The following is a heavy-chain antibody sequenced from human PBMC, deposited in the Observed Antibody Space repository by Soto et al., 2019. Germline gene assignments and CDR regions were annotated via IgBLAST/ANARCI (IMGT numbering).Heavy chain of an antibody. Sequence: PGGSLTLSCAASGFTFSSYSMHWVRRGQAQGLGWVAFISYVENKKYYADTVKGRFTTSRDNSNNTLKLQMNSLRAENTTVDYCAKDAVYSNAGCFSWPCYYYYGMDVWGQGTTVTVSS. D-gene: IGHD2-8*01. J-gene: IGHJ6*02. V-gene: IGHV3-30*02. CDR1: GFTFSSYS. CDR3: AKDAVYSNAGCFSWPCYYYYGMDV. CDR2: ISYVENKK.